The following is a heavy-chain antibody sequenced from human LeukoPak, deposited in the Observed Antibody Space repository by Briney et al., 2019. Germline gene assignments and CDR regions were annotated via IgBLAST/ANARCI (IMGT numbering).Heavy chain of an antibody. CDR3: ARRETDYAGWFDP. CDR2: IYYSGST. Sequence: PSETLSLTCTVSGGSISSYYWSWVRQPPGKGLEWIGYIYYSGSTNYNPSLKSRVTISVDTSKNQFSLTLSSVTAADTAVYYCARRETDYAGWFDPWGQGTLVTVSS. V-gene: IGHV4-59*08. D-gene: IGHD4-23*01. J-gene: IGHJ5*02. CDR1: GGSISSYY.